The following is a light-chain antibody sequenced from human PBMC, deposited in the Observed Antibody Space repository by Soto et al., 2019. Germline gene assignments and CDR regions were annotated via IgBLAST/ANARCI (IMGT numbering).Light chain of an antibody. V-gene: IGKV3-20*01. CDR2: GAS. J-gene: IGKJ1*01. Sequence: ENVLTQSPCTLSLSPGERATLSCWASQSVSSGYLAWYQQKPGQAPRLLIYGASRRATGIPDRFSGSGSGTDFTLTISRLEPEDFAVYYCQQYGSSGTFGQGTKVDIK. CDR1: QSVSSGY. CDR3: QQYGSSGT.